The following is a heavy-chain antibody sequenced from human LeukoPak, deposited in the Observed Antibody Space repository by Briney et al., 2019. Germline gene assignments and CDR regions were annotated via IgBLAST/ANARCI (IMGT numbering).Heavy chain of an antibody. Sequence: GGSLRLSCAAFGLIVSSNHMSWVRQAPGKGLEWVSVIYSGGSTSYADSVKGRFTISRDNSKNTLHLQMNSLRAEDTAVYYCVRAVIRSRHWFDPWGRGTLVTVSS. D-gene: IGHD4-11*01. V-gene: IGHV3-53*01. CDR3: VRAVIRSRHWFDP. J-gene: IGHJ5*02. CDR1: GLIVSSNH. CDR2: IYSGGST.